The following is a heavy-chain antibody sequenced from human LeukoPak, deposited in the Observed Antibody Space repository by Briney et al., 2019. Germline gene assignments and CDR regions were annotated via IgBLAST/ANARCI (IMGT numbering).Heavy chain of an antibody. D-gene: IGHD2-2*03. J-gene: IGHJ3*02. CDR1: GGSISSYY. V-gene: IGHV4-59*08. CDR2: IHYSGST. Sequence: PSETLSLTCTVSGGSISSYYWSWIRQPPGKGLEWIGYIHYSGSTNYNPSLKSRVTISVDTSKNQFSLKLSSVTAADTAVYYCARSMDIVVVPAARAAFDIWGQGTMVTVSS. CDR3: ARSMDIVVVPAARAAFDI.